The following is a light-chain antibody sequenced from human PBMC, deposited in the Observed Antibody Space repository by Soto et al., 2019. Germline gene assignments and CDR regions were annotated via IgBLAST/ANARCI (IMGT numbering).Light chain of an antibody. CDR3: CSYADTNKPYV. J-gene: IGLJ1*01. CDR1: SSDVGGYNY. V-gene: IGLV2-8*01. Sequence: QSALTQPPSASGSPGQSVTISCTGTSSDVGGYNYVSWYQKHPGKAPKLMIYEVSKRPSGVPDRFSGSKSGNTASLTVSGLQAEDEADYYCCSYADTNKPYVFGTGTKLTVL. CDR2: EVS.